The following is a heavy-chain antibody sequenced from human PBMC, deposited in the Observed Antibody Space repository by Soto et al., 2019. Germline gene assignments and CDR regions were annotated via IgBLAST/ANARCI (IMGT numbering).Heavy chain of an antibody. Sequence: GESLKISCKGSGYSFTSYWIAWVRQMPGKGLEWMGIIYPGDSDTKYSPSFQGQVTISADKSISTAYLQWSSLEASDTSMYYCARFGSLRFGATTNDLDYWGQGTLVTVSS. D-gene: IGHD3-10*01. J-gene: IGHJ4*02. V-gene: IGHV5-51*01. CDR1: GYSFTSYW. CDR3: ARFGSLRFGATTNDLDY. CDR2: IYPGDSDT.